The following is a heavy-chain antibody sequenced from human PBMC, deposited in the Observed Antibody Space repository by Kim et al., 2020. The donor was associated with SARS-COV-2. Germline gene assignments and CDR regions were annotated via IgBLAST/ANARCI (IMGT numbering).Heavy chain of an antibody. D-gene: IGHD5-12*01. CDR1: GFSFSSYA. Sequence: GGSLRLSCAASGFSFSSYAMNWVRQAPGKGLEWVAHISSSSGNKYYADSVKGRFTISRDNAKNSLYLQMNSLRAEDTAVFYCARDLIEPDIYYYYYGMDVWGQGTTVTVSS. CDR3: ARDLIEPDIYYYYYGMDV. J-gene: IGHJ6*02. CDR2: ISSSSGNK. V-gene: IGHV3-48*04.